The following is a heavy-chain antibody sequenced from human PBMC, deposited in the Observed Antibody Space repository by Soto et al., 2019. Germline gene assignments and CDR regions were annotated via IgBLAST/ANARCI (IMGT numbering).Heavy chain of an antibody. D-gene: IGHD5-18*01. V-gene: IGHV1-69*13. CDR3: AAGDSSDTGDH. J-gene: IGHJ4*02. CDR2: TTAILGTR. Sequence: ASVKVSFKASGDTLSHYGVSWVRQVPGKGLEWMGGTTAILGTRDYAQKFQGRMTITSDESTTTSYMELNSLTSDDTAVYYCAAGDSSDTGDHWGQGTLVTVSS. CDR1: GDTLSHYG.